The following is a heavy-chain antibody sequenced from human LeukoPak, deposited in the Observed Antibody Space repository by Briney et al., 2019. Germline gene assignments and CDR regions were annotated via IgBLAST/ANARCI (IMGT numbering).Heavy chain of an antibody. D-gene: IGHD3-3*01. CDR2: ISYDGSNK. V-gene: IGHV3-30-3*01. Sequence: PGGSLRLSCAASGFTFSSYAMPWVRQAPGKGLEWVAVISYDGSNKYYADSVKGRFTISRDNSKNTLYLQMNSLRAEDTAVYYCARVDRDPLRPLDIWGQGTMVTVSS. J-gene: IGHJ3*02. CDR1: GFTFSSYA. CDR3: ARVDRDPLRPLDI.